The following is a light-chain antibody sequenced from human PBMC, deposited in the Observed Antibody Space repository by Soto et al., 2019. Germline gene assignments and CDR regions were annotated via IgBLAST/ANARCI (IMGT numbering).Light chain of an antibody. CDR3: QTYDSNLSTYIV. CDR1: SSNIGEGYD. J-gene: IGLJ2*01. Sequence: QSALTQPPSVSGAPGERVIISCTGSSSNIGEGYDVHWYQQLPGTAPKLLIYGNSDRPSGVPDRFSGSRSGTSASLVIAGLLAEDEGDYYCQTYDSNLSTYIVFGGGTQLTVL. CDR2: GNS. V-gene: IGLV1-40*01.